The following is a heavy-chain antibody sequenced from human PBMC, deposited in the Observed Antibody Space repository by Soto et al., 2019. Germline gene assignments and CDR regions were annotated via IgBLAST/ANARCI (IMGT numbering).Heavy chain of an antibody. CDR1: GGSISSGGHY. D-gene: IGHD6-19*01. CDR3: AKEARQGLVTIDY. V-gene: IGHV4-31*03. J-gene: IGHJ4*02. CDR2: ISYTGST. Sequence: QVQLQESGPGLVKPSQTLSLTCTVSGGSISSGGHYWSWIRQHPGKGLEWIGYISYTGSTYYNPSLKSRVTISADTSQNQFSLNLSSVTAADTAVYYCAKEARQGLVTIDYWGQGTLVTVSS.